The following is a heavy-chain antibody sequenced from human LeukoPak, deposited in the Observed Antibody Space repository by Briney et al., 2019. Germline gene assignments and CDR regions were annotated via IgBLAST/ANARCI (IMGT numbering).Heavy chain of an antibody. CDR1: GFTFSSYE. CDR2: ISSSGSTV. CDR3: ARVKGPSRPNYGDWDY. V-gene: IGHV3-48*03. J-gene: IGHJ4*02. D-gene: IGHD4-17*01. Sequence: GGSLRLSCAASGFTFSSYEMNWVRQAPGKGLEWVSYISSSGSTVYYADSVKGRFTISRDNAKNSLYLQMNNLRAEDTAVYYCARVKGPSRPNYGDWDYWGQGTLVTVSS.